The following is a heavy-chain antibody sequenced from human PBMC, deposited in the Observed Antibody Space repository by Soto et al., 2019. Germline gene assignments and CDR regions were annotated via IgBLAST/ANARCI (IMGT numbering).Heavy chain of an antibody. V-gene: IGHV3-23*01. CDR3: AKRLRFLEWLSPYYGMDV. J-gene: IGHJ6*02. D-gene: IGHD3-3*01. Sequence: GVSLRLSCAASGFTFSSYAMSWVRQAPGKGLEWVSAISGSGGSTYYADSVKGRFTISRDNSKNTLYLQMNSLRAEDTAVYYCAKRLRFLEWLSPYYGMDVWGQGTTVTVSS. CDR1: GFTFSSYA. CDR2: ISGSGGST.